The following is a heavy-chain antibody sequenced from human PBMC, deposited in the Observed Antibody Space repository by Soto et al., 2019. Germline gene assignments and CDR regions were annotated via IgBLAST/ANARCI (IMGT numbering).Heavy chain of an antibody. CDR2: ISSSSTNI. CDR3: ARAGGEERRLILPAQVWFPNWFAP. V-gene: IGHV3-21*01. Sequence: EVQLVESGGGLVKPGGSLRLSCAASGFTFRSYSMNWVRQAPGKGLEWVSSISSSSTNIYYADSVKGRFTISRDNAMNSLYLQLNSLRAEDTAVYYCARAGGEERRLILPAQVWFPNWFAPWGQGTVVTVSS. J-gene: IGHJ5*02. D-gene: IGHD5-18*01. CDR1: GFTFRSYS.